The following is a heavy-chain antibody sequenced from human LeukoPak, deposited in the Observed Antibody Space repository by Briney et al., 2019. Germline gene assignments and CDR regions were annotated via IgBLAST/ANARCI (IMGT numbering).Heavy chain of an antibody. CDR3: ASHVRGSGYNAAFDY. V-gene: IGHV4-4*07. D-gene: IGHD3-22*01. J-gene: IGHJ4*02. CDR1: GGSISSYY. CDR2: IYTSGST. Sequence: SETLSLTCTVSGGSISSYYWSWLRQPAGKGLEWIGRIYTSGSTNYNPSLKSRVTMSVDTSKNQFSLKLSSVTAADTAVYYCASHVRGSGYNAAFDYWGQGTLVTVSS.